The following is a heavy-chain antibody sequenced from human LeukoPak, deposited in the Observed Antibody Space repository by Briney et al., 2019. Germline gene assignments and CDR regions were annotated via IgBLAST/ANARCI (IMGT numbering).Heavy chain of an antibody. J-gene: IGHJ5*02. CDR2: IYYSGST. CDR3: ARDRIIVGATGNWFDP. Sequence: SETLSLTCTVSGGSISSYYWSWIRQPPGKGLEWIGYIYYSGSTNYNPSLKSRVTISVDTSKNQFSLKLSSVTAADTAVYYCARDRIIVGATGNWFDPWGQGTLVTVFS. D-gene: IGHD1-26*01. V-gene: IGHV4-59*01. CDR1: GGSISSYY.